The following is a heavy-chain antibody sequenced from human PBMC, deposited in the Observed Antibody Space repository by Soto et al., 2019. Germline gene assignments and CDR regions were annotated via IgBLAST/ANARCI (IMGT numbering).Heavy chain of an antibody. J-gene: IGHJ4*02. CDR1: GFTFSSYS. CDR3: ARVGRGDYGVGFDY. V-gene: IGHV3-21*01. D-gene: IGHD4-17*01. Sequence: LRLSCAASGFTFSSYSMNWVRQAPGKGLEWVSSISSSSSYTNYADSVKGRFTISRDNAKNSLYLQMNSLRAEDTAVYYCARVGRGDYGVGFDYWGQGTLVTVSS. CDR2: ISSSSSYT.